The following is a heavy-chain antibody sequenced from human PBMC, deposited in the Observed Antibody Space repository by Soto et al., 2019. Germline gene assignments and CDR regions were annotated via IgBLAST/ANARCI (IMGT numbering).Heavy chain of an antibody. Sequence: QVQLQESGPGLVKPSETLSLTCTVSGGSISSYYWSWIRQPPGKGLEWIGYIYYSGSTNYNPSLKSRVTISVDTSKNQFSLKLSSVTAADTAVYYGARERRTRRLGMDVWGQGTTVTVSS. J-gene: IGHJ6*02. CDR1: GGSISSYY. CDR2: IYYSGST. V-gene: IGHV4-59*01. CDR3: ARERRTRRLGMDV.